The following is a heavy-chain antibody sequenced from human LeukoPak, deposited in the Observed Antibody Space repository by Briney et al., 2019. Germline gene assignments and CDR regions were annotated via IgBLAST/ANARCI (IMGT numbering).Heavy chain of an antibody. V-gene: IGHV4-59*01. CDR1: GGSISSYY. J-gene: IGHJ4*02. Sequence: PSETLSLTCTVSGGSISSYYWSWIRQPPGKGLEWIGYISYSGSTSYNPSLKSRVTISVDTSKNQFSLKLTSVTAADTAVYYCARAFGQQLPPGYWGQGTLVTVYS. CDR2: ISYSGST. CDR3: ARAFGQQLPPGY. D-gene: IGHD6-13*01.